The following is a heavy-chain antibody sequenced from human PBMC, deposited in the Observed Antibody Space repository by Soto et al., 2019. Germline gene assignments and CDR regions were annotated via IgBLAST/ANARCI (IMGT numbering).Heavy chain of an antibody. CDR2: VYYSGTT. V-gene: IGHV4-61*01. CDR3: ARWHYYDSSGYRSFDY. J-gene: IGHJ4*02. Sequence: SETLSLTCTVSGGSVSSAIYYWTWIRQPPGKGLEWIGYVYYSGTTKCNPSLKSRVIISLDTSKNQFSLKLSSVTAADTAVYYCARWHYYDSSGYRSFDYWGQGTPVTVSS. CDR1: GGSVSSAIYY. D-gene: IGHD3-22*01.